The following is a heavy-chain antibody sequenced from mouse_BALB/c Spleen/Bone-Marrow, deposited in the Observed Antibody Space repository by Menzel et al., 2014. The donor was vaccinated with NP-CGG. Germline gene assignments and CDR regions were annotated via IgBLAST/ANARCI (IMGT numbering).Heavy chain of an antibody. J-gene: IGHJ3*01. Sequence: DVKLAQSGGGLVKPGVSLKLSCAASGFTFSSYTMSWVRQTPEKRLEWVATISSGSSYTYYPYSVKGRFTISRDNTKNTLYLQMSSLRSEDTAMYYCAREYDYDGAWFAYWGQGTLVTVSA. V-gene: IGHV5-6-4*01. CDR3: AREYDYDGAWFAY. CDR1: GFTFSSYT. CDR2: ISSGSSYT. D-gene: IGHD2-4*01.